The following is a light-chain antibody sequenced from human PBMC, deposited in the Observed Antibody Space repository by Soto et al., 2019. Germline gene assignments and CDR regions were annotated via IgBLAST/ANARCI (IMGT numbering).Light chain of an antibody. J-gene: IGLJ1*01. Sequence: QAVVTQSSSASASLGSSVSLTCTLSSGHSSYIIAWHQQQPGKAPRYLMKLEGSGSYNKGSGVPDRFSGSSSGADRYLTISNLQFEDEADYYCETWDSNTYVFGTGTKLTVL. CDR3: ETWDSNTYV. V-gene: IGLV4-60*02. CDR1: SGHSSYI. CDR2: LEGSGSY.